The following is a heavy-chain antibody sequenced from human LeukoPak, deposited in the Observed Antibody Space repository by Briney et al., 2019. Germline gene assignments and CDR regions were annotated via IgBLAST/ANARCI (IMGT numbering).Heavy chain of an antibody. D-gene: IGHD5-12*01. CDR3: ARDDGYSGYDYPEVFDY. CDR1: GFTFSSYW. Sequence: GGSLRLSCAASGFTFSSYWMSWVRQAPGKGLEWVANIKQDGSEKYYVDSVKGRFTISRDNAKNSLYLQMNSLRAEDTAVYYCARDDGYSGYDYPEVFDYWGQGTLVTVSS. CDR2: IKQDGSEK. V-gene: IGHV3-7*01. J-gene: IGHJ4*02.